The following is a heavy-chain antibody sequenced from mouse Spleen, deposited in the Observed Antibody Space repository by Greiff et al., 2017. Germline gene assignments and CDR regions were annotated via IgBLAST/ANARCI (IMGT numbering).Heavy chain of an antibody. CDR3: ARHKGIYYGNSYAMDY. Sequence: EVMLVESGGGLVKLGGSLKLSCAASGFTFSSYAMSWVRQTPEKRLEWVATISSGGGNTYYPDSVKGRFTISRDNAKNTLYLQMSSLKSEDTAMYYCARHKGIYYGNSYAMDYWGQGTSVTVSS. D-gene: IGHD2-1*01. V-gene: IGHV5-9*01. CDR1: GFTFSSYA. J-gene: IGHJ4*01. CDR2: ISSGGGNT.